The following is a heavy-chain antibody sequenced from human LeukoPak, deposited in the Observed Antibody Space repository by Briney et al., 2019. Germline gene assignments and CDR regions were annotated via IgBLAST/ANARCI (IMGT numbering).Heavy chain of an antibody. CDR3: ARGGGTSGPELDY. V-gene: IGHV1-2*02. CDR1: GYTFTGYF. CDR2: INPHSGGT. J-gene: IGHJ4*02. Sequence: ASVKVSCKASGYTFTGYFMHWVRQAPGQGLEWMGWINPHSGGTDNAQNFQGRVTMTRDTSISTAYMELTRMTSDDTAVYFCARGGGTSGPELDYWGQGTLVTVSS. D-gene: IGHD3-3*01.